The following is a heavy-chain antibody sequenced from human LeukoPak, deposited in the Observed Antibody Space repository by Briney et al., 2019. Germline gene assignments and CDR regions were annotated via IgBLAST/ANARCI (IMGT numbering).Heavy chain of an antibody. D-gene: IGHD6-19*01. J-gene: IGHJ5*02. CDR2: IWYDGSNK. CDR1: GFTFSSYG. V-gene: IGHV3-33*06. Sequence: GRSLRLSCAASGFTFSSYGMHWVRQAPGKGLEWVAVIWYDGSNKYYADSVKGRFTISRDNSKNTLYLQMNSLRAEDTAVYYCAKGVRYSSGPGDWFDPWGQGTLVTVSS. CDR3: AKGVRYSSGPGDWFDP.